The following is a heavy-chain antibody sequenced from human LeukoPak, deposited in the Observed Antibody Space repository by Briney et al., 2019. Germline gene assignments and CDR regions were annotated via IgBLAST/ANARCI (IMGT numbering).Heavy chain of an antibody. CDR1: GFIFSNYA. J-gene: IGHJ6*03. Sequence: GGSLRLSCAASGFIFSNYAMHWVRQAPGKGLEYVSGISSNGESTYYANSVKGRFTISRDNSKNTLYLQMGSLRAEDMAVHYCAKTSGSGGYYYYYMDVWGKGTTVTVSS. CDR2: ISSNGEST. CDR3: AKTSGSGGYYYYYMDV. D-gene: IGHD1-26*01. V-gene: IGHV3-64*01.